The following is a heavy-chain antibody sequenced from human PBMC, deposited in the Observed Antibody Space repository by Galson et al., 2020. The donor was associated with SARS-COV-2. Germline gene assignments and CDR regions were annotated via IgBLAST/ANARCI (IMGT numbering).Heavy chain of an antibody. CDR3: AKTKRGSPLGDAFDV. CDR2: ISAYNGKA. J-gene: IGHJ3*01. V-gene: IGHV1-18*01. CDR1: GYTFPNYA. Sequence: ASVKVSCKATGYTFPNYAITWVRQAPGQGLEWMGWISAYNGKANYAQKFQGRVTMTTDTSTSTADMELRSLRSDDTAVYDCAKTKRGSPLGDAFDVWGRGTLVTVSS. D-gene: IGHD3-16*01.